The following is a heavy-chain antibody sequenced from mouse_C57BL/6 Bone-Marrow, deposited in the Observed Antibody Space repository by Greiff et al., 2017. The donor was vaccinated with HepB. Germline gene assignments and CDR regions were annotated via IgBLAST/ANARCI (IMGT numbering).Heavy chain of an antibody. D-gene: IGHD2-13*01. CDR2: IYYSGTI. V-gene: IGHV3-5*01. J-gene: IGHJ4*01. CDR1: GISITTGNYR. Sequence: VQLKESGPGLVKPSQTVFLTCTVTGISITTGNYRWSWIRQFPGNKLEWIGYIYYSGTITYNPSLTSPTTITRDTPKNQFFLEMNSLTAEDTATYYCARGDYSYAMDYWGQGTSVTVSS. CDR3: ARGDYSYAMDY.